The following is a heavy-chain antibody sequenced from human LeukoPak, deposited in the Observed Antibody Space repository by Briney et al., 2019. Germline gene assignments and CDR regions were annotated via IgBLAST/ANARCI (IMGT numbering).Heavy chain of an antibody. CDR2: ISGSGGST. CDR3: AKDLMGATSY. V-gene: IGHV3-23*01. D-gene: IGHD1-26*01. J-gene: IGHJ4*02. Sequence: GGSLRLSCAASGFTFSSYAMSWVRQAPGKGLEWVSAISGSGGSTYYADSVKGRFTIFRDNSKNALYLQMNSLRAEDTAVYYCAKDLMGATSYWGQGTLVTVSS. CDR1: GFTFSSYA.